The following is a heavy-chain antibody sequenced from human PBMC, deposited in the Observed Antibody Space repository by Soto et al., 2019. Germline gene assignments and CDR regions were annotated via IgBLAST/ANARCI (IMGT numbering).Heavy chain of an antibody. CDR1: GYTFTSYG. CDR2: ISAYNGNT. Sequence: ASVKGSCKASGYTFTSYGISWVRQAPGQGLEWMGWISAYNGNTNYAQKLQGRVTMTTDTSTSTAYMELRSLRSDDTAVYYCARVSYYYDSSGYYSPYYYYGMDVWGQGTTVTVSS. D-gene: IGHD3-22*01. V-gene: IGHV1-18*04. CDR3: ARVSYYYDSSGYYSPYYYYGMDV. J-gene: IGHJ6*02.